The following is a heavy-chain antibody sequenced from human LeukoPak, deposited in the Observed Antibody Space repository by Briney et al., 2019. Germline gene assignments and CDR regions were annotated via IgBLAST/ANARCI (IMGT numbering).Heavy chain of an antibody. CDR2: ISSSSSTI. D-gene: IGHD6-13*01. J-gene: IGHJ4*02. CDR3: ARGYSNYYFDF. V-gene: IGHV3-11*01. Sequence: KPGGSLRLSCAASGFTFSDYYMSWIRQAPGKGLEWISYISSSSSTIYNADSVKGRFTISRDNAKNSLYLQMNSPRAEDTAVYYCARGYSNYYFDFWGQGTLVTVSS. CDR1: GFTFSDYY.